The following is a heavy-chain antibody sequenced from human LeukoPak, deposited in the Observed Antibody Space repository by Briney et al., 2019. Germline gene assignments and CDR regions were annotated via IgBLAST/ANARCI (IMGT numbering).Heavy chain of an antibody. D-gene: IGHD3-3*01. V-gene: IGHV4-59*08. J-gene: IGHJ4*02. Sequence: PSETLSLTCTVSGGSIRSFYWSWIRQPPGKGLEWIGYIFYSGSTNYNPSLKSRVPISVDTSKNQFSLKLSSVTAADTAVYYCARHGSGYYFFDYWGQGTLVTVSS. CDR2: IFYSGST. CDR3: ARHGSGYYFFDY. CDR1: GGSIRSFY.